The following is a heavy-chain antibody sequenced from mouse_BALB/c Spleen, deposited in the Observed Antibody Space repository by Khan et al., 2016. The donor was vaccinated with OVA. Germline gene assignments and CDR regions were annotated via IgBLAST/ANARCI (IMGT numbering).Heavy chain of an antibody. Sequence: EVQLQESGPGLVNPSQSLSLTCTVTGYSITSDFAWNWVRQFPGNKLGWMGYISFSGSTSYGPSLKSRLSITRDTSKNQFFLLLNSVTTEDTATYYCIRSVYYAYAYAMDYWGQGTSVTVSS. CDR1: GYSITSDFA. CDR3: IRSVYYAYAYAMDY. J-gene: IGHJ4*01. V-gene: IGHV3-2*02. D-gene: IGHD2-2*01. CDR2: ISFSGST.